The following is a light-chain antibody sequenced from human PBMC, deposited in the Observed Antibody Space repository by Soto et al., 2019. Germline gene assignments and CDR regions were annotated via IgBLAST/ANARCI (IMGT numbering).Light chain of an antibody. V-gene: IGLV2-14*01. J-gene: IGLJ2*01. CDR3: CSYTDIALDVV. CDR2: EVT. Sequence: QSALTQPASVSGSLGQSITISCTGTSSDVGAYNYVSWYQQHPDKAPKLLIFEVTNRPSGVSGRFSGSKSGITASLSISGLQPEDEADYYCCSYTDIALDVVFGGGTQLT. CDR1: SSDVGAYNY.